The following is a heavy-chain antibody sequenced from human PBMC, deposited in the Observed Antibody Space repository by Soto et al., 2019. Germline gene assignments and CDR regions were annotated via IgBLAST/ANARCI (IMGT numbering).Heavy chain of an antibody. CDR3: AHFPSFY. CDR1: GFSLTTSGVG. J-gene: IGHJ4*02. CDR2: IYWDADK. Sequence: QITLKESGPTLVKPTQTLTLTCTFSGFSLTTSGVGVAWIRQPPGKALEWLALIYWDADKRYSPSLKNRLTNTQDTSKQPVVLTMTDIDPVDTATYYCAHFPSFYWGQGTLVTVSS. V-gene: IGHV2-5*02.